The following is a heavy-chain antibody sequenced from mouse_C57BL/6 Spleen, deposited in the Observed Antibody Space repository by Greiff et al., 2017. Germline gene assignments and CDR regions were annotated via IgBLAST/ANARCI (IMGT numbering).Heavy chain of an antibody. Sequence: VNVVESGPGLVAPSQSLSITCTVSGFSLTRYGVHWVRQPPGKGLEWLVVIWSDGSTTSNSALKSRLSISKDNSKSQVFLKMNSRQTDDTAMYYCARHDGGAMDYWGQGTSVTVSS. V-gene: IGHV2-6-1*01. D-gene: IGHD2-3*01. CDR1: GFSLTRYG. J-gene: IGHJ4*01. CDR3: ARHDGGAMDY. CDR2: IWSDGST.